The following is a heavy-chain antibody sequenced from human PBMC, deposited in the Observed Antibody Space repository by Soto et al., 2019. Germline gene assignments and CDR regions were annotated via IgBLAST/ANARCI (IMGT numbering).Heavy chain of an antibody. CDR3: ATYSSESAVY. D-gene: IGHD6-19*01. CDR1: GFTFSDYY. CDR2: ISRGGNTI. Sequence: GGSLRLSCAASGFTFSDYYMNWIRQAPGKGLEWISYISRGGNTIYYADSVKGRFTISRDNTKNSLYLQMDSLRAEDTAVYYCATYSSESAVYWGPGTLVTVSS. J-gene: IGHJ4*02. V-gene: IGHV3-11*01.